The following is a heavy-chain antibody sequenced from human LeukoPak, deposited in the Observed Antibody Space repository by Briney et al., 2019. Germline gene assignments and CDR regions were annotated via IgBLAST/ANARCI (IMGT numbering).Heavy chain of an antibody. D-gene: IGHD2-8*02. CDR1: GFTFSSYW. Sequence: GGSLRLSCAASGFTFSSYWMHWVRQAPGKGLVWVSRINSDGSSTSYADSVKGRFTIPRDNAKNTLYLQMNSLRAEDTAVYYCARELTDDGAFDIWGQGTMVTVSS. V-gene: IGHV3-74*01. CDR3: ARELTDDGAFDI. CDR2: INSDGSST. J-gene: IGHJ3*02.